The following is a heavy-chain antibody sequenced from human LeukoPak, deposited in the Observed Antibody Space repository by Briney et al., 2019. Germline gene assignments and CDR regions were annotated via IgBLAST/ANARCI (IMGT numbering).Heavy chain of an antibody. CDR2: IYHSGST. CDR3: ARHEGSGGYSYGHSFDY. V-gene: IGHV4-38-2*01. Sequence: SETLSLXCAVSGYSISSGYYWGWIRQPPGQGLEWIGSIYHSGSTYYNPSLKSRVTISVDTSKNQFSLKLSSVTAADTAVYYCARHEGSGGYSYGHSFDYWGQGTLVTVSS. CDR1: GYSISSGYY. J-gene: IGHJ4*02. D-gene: IGHD5-18*01.